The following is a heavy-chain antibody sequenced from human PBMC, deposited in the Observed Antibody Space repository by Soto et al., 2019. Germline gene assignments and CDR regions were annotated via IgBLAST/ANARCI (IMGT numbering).Heavy chain of an antibody. Sequence: QVQLVQPGTEVRKPGASVKVSCETSGDTFTNFDLHWVRQASGQGLEWIGWMRADSGHSGHARKFQGRVSMTRDTSRRTAYMELSSLRAEDTAVYYCARYIFGQGFKAWGQGTLVFVSS. V-gene: IGHV1-8*01. J-gene: IGHJ5*02. CDR1: GDTFTNFD. CDR2: MRADSGHS. CDR3: ARYIFGQGFKA. D-gene: IGHD3-3*02.